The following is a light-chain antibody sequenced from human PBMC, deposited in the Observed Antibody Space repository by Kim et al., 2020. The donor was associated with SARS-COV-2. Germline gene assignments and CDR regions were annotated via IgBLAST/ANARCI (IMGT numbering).Light chain of an antibody. V-gene: IGKV2-30*01. CDR3: MQGIHPIT. CDR2: KVS. CDR1: QSLVYSDGNTY. Sequence: DVVMTQSPLSLPVTLGQPASISCRSSQSLVYSDGNTYLNWFQQRPGQSPRRLLYKVSNRDSGVPDRFSGSGSGTDFTLKISRVEAEDVGVNYCMQGIHPITFGRGTRLEIK. J-gene: IGKJ5*01.